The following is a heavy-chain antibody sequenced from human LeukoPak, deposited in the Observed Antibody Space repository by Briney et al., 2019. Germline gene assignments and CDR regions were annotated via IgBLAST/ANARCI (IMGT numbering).Heavy chain of an antibody. CDR2: INPSTGGT. CDR3: AGDQSFYDAGDQRFDY. Sequence: ASVKVSCKTSGYTFTGYFIHWVRQAPGLGLEWMGWINPSTGGTNYAQMFQGRVTMTRDTSISTAYMELSSLISDDTAVYYCAGDQSFYDAGDQRFDYWGQGTLVTVSS. CDR1: GYTFTGYF. V-gene: IGHV1-2*02. D-gene: IGHD2/OR15-2a*01. J-gene: IGHJ4*02.